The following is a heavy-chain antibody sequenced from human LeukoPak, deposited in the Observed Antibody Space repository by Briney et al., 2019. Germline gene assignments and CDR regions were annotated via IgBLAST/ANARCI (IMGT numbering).Heavy chain of an antibody. D-gene: IGHD2-15*01. CDR1: GFTFSNFW. CDR3: YTGVYCSGDSCYDGFFQH. J-gene: IGHJ1*01. CDR2: IKSKADGETT. Sequence: GGSLRLSCVASGFTFSNFWMNWVRQAPGKGLEWVGRIKSKADGETTDYAAPVKGRFTISRDDSKIILYLHMNSLKTENTAVYYCYTGVYCSGDSCYDGFFQHWGQGTLVTVSS. V-gene: IGHV3-15*01.